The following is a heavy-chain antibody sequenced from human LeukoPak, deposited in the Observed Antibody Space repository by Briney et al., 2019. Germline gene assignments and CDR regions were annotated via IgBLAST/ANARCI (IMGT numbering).Heavy chain of an antibody. Sequence: GGSLKLSCAASGFTFDDYAMHWVRQAPGKGLEWVSGISWIIGSIGYADSVKGRFTISRDNAKNSLYLQMNSLRGEDMALYYCAKDMSVGAARGMDVWGKGTMVTVSS. CDR1: GFTFDDYA. J-gene: IGHJ6*03. D-gene: IGHD6-6*01. V-gene: IGHV3-9*03. CDR2: ISWIIGSI. CDR3: AKDMSVGAARGMDV.